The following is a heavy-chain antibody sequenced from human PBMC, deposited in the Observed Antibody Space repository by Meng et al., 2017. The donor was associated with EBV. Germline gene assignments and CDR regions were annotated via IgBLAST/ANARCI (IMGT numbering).Heavy chain of an antibody. Sequence: QVQLVQSGAEVKKPGASGKVSCKASGYTFTSYDINWVRQATGQGLEWMGWMNPNSGNTGYAQKFQGRVTMTRNTSISTAYMELSSLRSEDTAVYYCARGRGVYCSGGSCYPGWFDPWGQGTLVTVSS. D-gene: IGHD2-15*01. CDR3: ARGRGVYCSGGSCYPGWFDP. CDR2: MNPNSGNT. CDR1: GYTFTSYD. V-gene: IGHV1-8*01. J-gene: IGHJ5*02.